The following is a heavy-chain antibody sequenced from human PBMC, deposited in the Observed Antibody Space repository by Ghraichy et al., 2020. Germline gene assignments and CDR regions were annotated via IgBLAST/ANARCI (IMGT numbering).Heavy chain of an antibody. CDR1: GGSISSSSYY. CDR3: ARVGSSYRYDPTFDY. CDR2: IYYSGST. Sequence: SETLSLTCTVSGGSISSSSYYWGWIRQPPGKGLEWIGSIYYSGSTYYNPSLKSRVTISVDTSKNQFSLKLSSVTAADTAVYYCARVGSSYRYDPTFDYWGRGTLVTVSS. V-gene: IGHV4-39*01. D-gene: IGHD2-15*01. J-gene: IGHJ4*02.